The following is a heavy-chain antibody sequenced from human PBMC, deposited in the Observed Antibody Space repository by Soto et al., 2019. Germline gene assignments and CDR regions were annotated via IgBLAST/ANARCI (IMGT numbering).Heavy chain of an antibody. J-gene: IGHJ4*02. D-gene: IGHD4-17*01. CDR1: GFTFSRYS. CDR2: IGSSSSTI. V-gene: IGHV3-48*01. Sequence: EVQLVESGGGLVQPGGSLRLSCAASGFTFSRYSMNWFRQAPGKGLEWVSYIGSSSSTIYYADSVKGRFTISRDNAKNSLYLQMNSLIAEDTAVYYCARDLNYGLFDYWGPGTLVNVSS. CDR3: ARDLNYGLFDY.